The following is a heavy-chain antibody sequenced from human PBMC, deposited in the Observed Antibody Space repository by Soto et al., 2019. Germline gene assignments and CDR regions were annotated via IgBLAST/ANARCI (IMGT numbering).Heavy chain of an antibody. CDR3: AREPPSHNPIVVVPAAISDAFDI. Sequence: GGSLRLSCAASGFTFSDHYMDWVRQAPGKGLEWVGRTRNKANSYTTEYAASVKGSFTISRDDSKNSLYVQMNNMKTEDKAVYYCAREPPSHNPIVVVPAAISDAFDIWGQGTMVTVSS. D-gene: IGHD2-2*01. CDR2: TRNKANSYTT. J-gene: IGHJ3*02. CDR1: GFTFSDHY. V-gene: IGHV3-72*01.